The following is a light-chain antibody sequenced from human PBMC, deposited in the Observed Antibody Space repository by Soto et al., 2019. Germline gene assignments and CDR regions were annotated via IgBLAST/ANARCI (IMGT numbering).Light chain of an antibody. V-gene: IGKV2-28*01. Sequence: DIVMIQSPLSLPVTPGEPASISCRSSQSLLHSNGYNYLDWYLQKPGQSPQLLINLGSNRASGVPDRFSGSGSGTDFTLKISRVEAEDVGVYYCMQALQTPLTFGGGTKVEIK. J-gene: IGKJ4*01. CDR3: MQALQTPLT. CDR2: LGS. CDR1: QSLLHSNGYNY.